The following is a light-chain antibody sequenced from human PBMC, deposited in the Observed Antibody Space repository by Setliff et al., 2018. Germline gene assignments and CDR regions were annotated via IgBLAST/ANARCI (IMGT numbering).Light chain of an antibody. J-gene: IGLJ1*01. CDR2: EVT. CDR3: SSYAGGSNLV. V-gene: IGLV2-8*01. CDR1: SSVVGGYNY. Sequence: QSALAQPPSASGSPGQSVTISCTGTSSVVGGYNYVSWYQQHPGKAPKLMIYEVTKRPPGVPACFSGSNSGNTASLTVSGLQAEDEADYYCSSYAGGSNLVFGTGTKVTV.